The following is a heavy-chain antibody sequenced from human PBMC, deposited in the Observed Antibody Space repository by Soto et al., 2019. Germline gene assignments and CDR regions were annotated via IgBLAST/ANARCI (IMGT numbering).Heavy chain of an antibody. V-gene: IGHV3-30*03. CDR1: GFIISSYG. D-gene: IGHD3-10*01. CDR3: ATWGVIASPTYDGSQAPYDF. CDR2: ISYDGSKK. Sequence: QVQLVESGGGVVQPGRSLRLSCAASGFIISSYGMHWVRQAPGKGLEWLAVISYDGSKKFYGDSVKGRFTISRDNSKNTLFLQLNSLRAEDTAVYYCATWGVIASPTYDGSQAPYDFWGQGTLVTVSS. J-gene: IGHJ4*02.